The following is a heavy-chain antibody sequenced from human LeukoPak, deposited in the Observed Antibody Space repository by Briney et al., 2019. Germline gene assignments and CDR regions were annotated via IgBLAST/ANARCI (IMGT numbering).Heavy chain of an antibody. J-gene: IGHJ4*02. D-gene: IGHD3-10*01. Sequence: PSEILSLTCTVSGGSISGHYWSWIRQPPGKGLEWIGYTYYSGSTDYIPSLKSRVTISVDTSKNQFSLQLSSVTAADTAVYYCARHGYASGGGYYDYWGQGTLVTVSS. CDR3: ARHGYASGGGYYDY. V-gene: IGHV4-59*08. CDR1: GGSISGHY. CDR2: TYYSGST.